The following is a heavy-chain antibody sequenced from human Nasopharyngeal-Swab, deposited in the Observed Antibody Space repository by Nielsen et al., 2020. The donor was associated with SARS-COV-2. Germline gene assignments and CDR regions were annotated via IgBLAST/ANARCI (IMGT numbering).Heavy chain of an antibody. Sequence: SGPLSLTCTVSGGSISSSYWTWIRQPPGKGLEWIGYIYYSGSTNYNPSLKSRVTISVDTSKNQFSLKLSSVTAADTAVYYCATYYYDSSGYWEGFDPWGQGTLVTVSS. CDR1: GGSISSSY. CDR2: IYYSGST. D-gene: IGHD3-22*01. CDR3: ATYYYDSSGYWEGFDP. J-gene: IGHJ5*02. V-gene: IGHV4-59*01.